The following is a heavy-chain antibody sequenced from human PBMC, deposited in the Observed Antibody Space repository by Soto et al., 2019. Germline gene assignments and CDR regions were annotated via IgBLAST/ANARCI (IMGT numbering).Heavy chain of an antibody. CDR1: GYTFTGYY. J-gene: IGHJ6*02. V-gene: IGHV1-2*02. CDR2: INPNSGGT. Sequence: ASVKVSCKASGYTFTGYYMHWVRQAPGQGLEWMGWINPNSGGTNYAQKFQGRVTMTRDTSISTAYMELSRLRSDDTAVYYCARDLGGSSQYYYYYGMDVWGQGTTVNVSS. D-gene: IGHD6-13*01. CDR3: ARDLGGSSQYYYYYGMDV.